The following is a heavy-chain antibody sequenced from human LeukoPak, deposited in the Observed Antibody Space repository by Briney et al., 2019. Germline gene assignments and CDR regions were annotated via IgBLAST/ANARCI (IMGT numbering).Heavy chain of an antibody. J-gene: IGHJ6*03. CDR2: INHSGST. Sequence: SETLSLTCAVYGGSFSGYYWSWLRQPPGKGLEWIGEINHSGSTNYNPSLKSRVTISVDTSKNQFSLKLSSVTAADTAVYYCARVGRFLEWLLSSSYYYYMDVWGKGTTVTVSS. D-gene: IGHD3-3*01. CDR3: ARVGRFLEWLLSSSYYYYMDV. CDR1: GGSFSGYY. V-gene: IGHV4-34*01.